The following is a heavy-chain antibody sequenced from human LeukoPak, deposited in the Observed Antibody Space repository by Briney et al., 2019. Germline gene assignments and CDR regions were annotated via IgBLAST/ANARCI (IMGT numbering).Heavy chain of an antibody. D-gene: IGHD3-10*01. CDR1: GFTFSSYE. Sequence: HPGGSLRLSCAASGFTFSSYEMNWVRQAPGKGLEWVSYISSSGSTIYYADSVKGRFTISRDIAKQSVFLQMNSLRVEDTALYYCARLSAMVRGPEDIFYFEYWGLGTLVTVSS. J-gene: IGHJ4*02. CDR3: ARLSAMVRGPEDIFYFEY. V-gene: IGHV3-48*03. CDR2: ISSSGSTI.